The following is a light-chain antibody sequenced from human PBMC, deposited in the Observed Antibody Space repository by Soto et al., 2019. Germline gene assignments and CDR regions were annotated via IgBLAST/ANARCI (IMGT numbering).Light chain of an antibody. V-gene: IGKV3-15*01. J-gene: IGKJ4*01. CDR1: QSISRS. CDR3: QQYIRWPLT. CDR2: DAS. Sequence: EIVLTQSPAILSVSPGERATLSCRASQSISRSLALYQQKPGQAPRLLISDASTRATGIPARFSGSGSGTEFTLTISSLQSEDFAVYYCQQYIRWPLTFGGGTKVDIK.